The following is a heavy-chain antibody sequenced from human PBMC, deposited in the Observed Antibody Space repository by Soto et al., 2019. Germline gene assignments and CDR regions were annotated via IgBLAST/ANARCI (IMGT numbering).Heavy chain of an antibody. CDR3: AKERQIPFDS. CDR2: ITAPGVTT. CDR1: GLTFSNYA. J-gene: IGHJ4*02. V-gene: IGHV3-23*01. Sequence: GGSLRLSCAASGLTFSNYAMSWVRQAPGKGLEWVASITAPGVTTYYADSVRGRFTISRDNSKDTLYLHMNSLRPEDTALFYCAKERQIPFDSWGQGTLVTVS.